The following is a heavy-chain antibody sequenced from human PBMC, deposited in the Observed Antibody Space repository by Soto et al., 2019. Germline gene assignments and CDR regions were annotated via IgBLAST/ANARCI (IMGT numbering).Heavy chain of an antibody. J-gene: IGHJ4*02. CDR3: AKVATGITIFGALDY. V-gene: IGHV3-30*18. CDR2: ISYDGNDK. D-gene: IGHD3-3*01. CDR1: GFTFSSYG. Sequence: QVKLVESWGGVVQPGRSLRLSCAASGFTFSSYGMHWVRQAPGKGLEWVAVISYDGNDKYYADSVKGRFTISRDNSKNTLYLQINSLRPEDTAVYYCAKVATGITIFGALDYWGQGTLVTVSS.